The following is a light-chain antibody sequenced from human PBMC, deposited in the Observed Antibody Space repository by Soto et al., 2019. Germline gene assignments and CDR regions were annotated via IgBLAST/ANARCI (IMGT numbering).Light chain of an antibody. CDR1: SSDVGGYNY. CDR3: SSYTSSSIDYV. CDR2: EVS. V-gene: IGLV2-14*01. Sequence: QSALTQPASVSVSPGQSITISCTGTSSDVGGYNYVSWYQQHPGKAPKLMIYEVSNRPSGVSNRFSGSKSGNTASLTISGLQAEDEADYCCSSYTSSSIDYVFGTGTKLTVL. J-gene: IGLJ1*01.